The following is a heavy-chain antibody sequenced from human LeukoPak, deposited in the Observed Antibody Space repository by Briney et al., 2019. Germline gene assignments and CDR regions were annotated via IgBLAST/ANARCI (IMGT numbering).Heavy chain of an antibody. CDR2: IYYSGST. CDR1: GGSISSYY. V-gene: IGHV4-59*01. CDR3: ARDVATNVDAFDI. D-gene: IGHD5-12*01. J-gene: IGHJ3*02. Sequence: SETLSLTCTVSGGSISSYYWSWIRQPPGKGLEWIGYIYYSGSTNYNPSLKSRVTISVDTSKNQFSLKLSSMTAADTAVYYCARDVATNVDAFDIWGQGTMVTVSS.